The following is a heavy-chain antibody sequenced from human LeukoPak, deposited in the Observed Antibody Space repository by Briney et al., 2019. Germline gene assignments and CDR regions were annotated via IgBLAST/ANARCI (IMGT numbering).Heavy chain of an antibody. V-gene: IGHV4-61*02. CDR3: AGIGWYFDL. J-gene: IGHJ2*01. Sequence: RTSQTLSLTCIVSGVSISSGSYYWGWIRQPAGKGLEWIGRIYSTGSTSYNPSLKSRVTISVDTSKNQFSLKLSSMTAADTAVYYCAGIGWYFDLWGRGTLVTVSS. CDR1: GVSISSGSYY. D-gene: IGHD3-10*01. CDR2: IYSTGST.